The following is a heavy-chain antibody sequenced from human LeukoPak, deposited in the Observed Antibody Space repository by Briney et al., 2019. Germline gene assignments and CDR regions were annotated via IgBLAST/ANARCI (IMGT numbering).Heavy chain of an antibody. J-gene: IGHJ3*01. CDR3: ARDRVGDSDAFDV. CDR1: GYRFSNNW. CDR2: IKQDGSEK. Sequence: GGSLRLSCAASGYRFSNNWMSWVRQAPGKGLEWVANIKQDGSEKYYVDSVKGRFTISRDNAKSSLYLQMSSLRAEDTAIYYCARDRVGDSDAFDVWGQGTGVTVSS. V-gene: IGHV3-7*01. D-gene: IGHD2-21*01.